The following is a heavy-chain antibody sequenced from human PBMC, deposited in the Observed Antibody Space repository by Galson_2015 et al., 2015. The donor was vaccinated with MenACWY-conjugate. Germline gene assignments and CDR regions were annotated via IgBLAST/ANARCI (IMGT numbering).Heavy chain of an antibody. Sequence: SLRLPCAASGFTFNNYWMHWVRHPPGKGLEWISYIKADGSFSNYADSVKGRFTISTDNAKNMVYLQMDGLGDEDTAVYLCARDNNWSFDSWGQGTLVTVSS. D-gene: IGHD1-1*01. CDR1: GFTFNNYW. CDR2: IKADGSFS. J-gene: IGHJ4*02. V-gene: IGHV3-74*01. CDR3: ARDNNWSFDS.